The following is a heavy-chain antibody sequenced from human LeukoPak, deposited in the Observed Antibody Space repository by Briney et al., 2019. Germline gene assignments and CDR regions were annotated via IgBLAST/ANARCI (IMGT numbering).Heavy chain of an antibody. Sequence: SSVKVSCKASGGTFSSYAISWVRQAPGQGLEWMGRIIPILGIANYAQKFQGRVTITADKSTGTAYMELSSLRSEDTAVYYCARAQAVGIAAAGFDYWGQGTLVTVSS. J-gene: IGHJ4*02. CDR2: IIPILGIA. CDR3: ARAQAVGIAAAGFDY. D-gene: IGHD6-13*01. V-gene: IGHV1-69*04. CDR1: GGTFSSYA.